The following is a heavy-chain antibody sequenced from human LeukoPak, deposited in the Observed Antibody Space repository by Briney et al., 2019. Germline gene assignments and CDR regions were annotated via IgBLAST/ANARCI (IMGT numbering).Heavy chain of an antibody. V-gene: IGHV1-2*02. CDR1: GYTFTGYY. D-gene: IGHD4-23*01. J-gene: IGHJ4*02. Sequence: GASVKVSCKASGYTFTGYYMHWVRQAPGQGLEWVGWINPNSGGTNYAQKFQGRVTMTRDTSISTAYMELSRLRSDDTAVYYCARDRDYGGNIFDYWGQGTLVTVSS. CDR2: INPNSGGT. CDR3: ARDRDYGGNIFDY.